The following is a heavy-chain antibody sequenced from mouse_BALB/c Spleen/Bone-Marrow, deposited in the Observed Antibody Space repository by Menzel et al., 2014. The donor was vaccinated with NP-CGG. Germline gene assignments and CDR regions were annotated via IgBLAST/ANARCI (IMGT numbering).Heavy chain of an antibody. V-gene: IGHV1S137*01. Sequence: VQLQQSGPELVRPGVSVKLSCKGSGYTFTAYAMHWVKQSHAKRLEWIGLISTYSGNTHYNQNFKGKATMTVDKSSSTAYMELARXXXXXXXXXXXXXXXXXXXXXXXXXXXTTLTVSS. CDR3: XXXXXXXXXXXX. CDR2: ISTYSGNT. CDR1: GYTFTAYA. J-gene: IGHJ2*01.